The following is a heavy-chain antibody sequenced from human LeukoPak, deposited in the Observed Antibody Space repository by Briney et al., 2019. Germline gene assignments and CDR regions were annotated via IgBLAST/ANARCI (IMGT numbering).Heavy chain of an antibody. J-gene: IGHJ4*02. D-gene: IGHD3-22*01. CDR2: ISAYNGNT. CDR1: GYTFTSYG. CDR3: ARDLGHYYDSSHGRSPFDY. V-gene: IGHV1-18*01. Sequence: ASVKVSCKASGYTFTSYGISWVRQAPGQGLEWMGWISAYNGNTNYAQKLQGRVTMTTDTSTSTAYMELRSLRSDDTAVYYCARDLGHYYDSSHGRSPFDYWGQGTLVTVSS.